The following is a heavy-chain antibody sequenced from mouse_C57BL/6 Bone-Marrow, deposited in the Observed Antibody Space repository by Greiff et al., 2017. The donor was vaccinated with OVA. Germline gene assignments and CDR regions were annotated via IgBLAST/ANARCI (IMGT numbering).Heavy chain of an antibody. D-gene: IGHD1-1*01. CDR3: ARPLYYGSLDY. CDR2: IYPGDGDT. V-gene: IGHV1-82*01. J-gene: IGHJ4*01. CDR1: GYAFSSSW. Sequence: VQLQQSGPELVKPGASVKISCKASGYAFSSSWMNWVKQRPGKGLEWIGRIYPGDGDTNYNGKFKGKATLTADKSSSTAYMQLSSLTSEDSAVYFCARPLYYGSLDYWGQGTSVTVSS.